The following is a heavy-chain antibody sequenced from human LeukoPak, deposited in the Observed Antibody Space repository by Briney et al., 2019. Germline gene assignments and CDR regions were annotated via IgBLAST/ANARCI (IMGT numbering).Heavy chain of an antibody. Sequence: PSETLSLTCAVYGGSFSGYYWSWIRQPPGKGLEWIGEINHSGSTNYNPSLKSRVTISVDTSKNQFSLKLSSVTAADTAVYYCARGWSGLELPGDWGQGTLVTVSS. D-gene: IGHD1-7*01. CDR1: GGSFSGYY. CDR2: INHSGST. V-gene: IGHV4-34*01. J-gene: IGHJ4*02. CDR3: ARGWSGLELPGD.